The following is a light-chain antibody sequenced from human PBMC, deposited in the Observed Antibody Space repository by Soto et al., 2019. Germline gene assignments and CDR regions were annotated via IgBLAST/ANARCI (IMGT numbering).Light chain of an antibody. J-gene: IGKJ1*01. CDR2: GAS. CDR3: QQYGSSPSP. Sequence: EIVLTQSPGTLSLSPGERATLSCRASQSVSSNYITWYQQKPGQAPRRLILGASSRATGIPDRFSGSGSGTDFTLTISRLEPEDFAVYYCQQYGSSPSPFGQGTKVDIK. CDR1: QSVSSNY. V-gene: IGKV3-20*01.